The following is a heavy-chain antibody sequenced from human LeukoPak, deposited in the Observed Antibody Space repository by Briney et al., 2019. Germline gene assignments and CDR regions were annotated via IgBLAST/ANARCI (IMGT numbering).Heavy chain of an antibody. V-gene: IGHV4-39*07. D-gene: IGHD1-1*01. Sequence: SSETLSLTCTVSGVSISSSSYYWGWIRQPPGKGLEWIGSIYYSGSTYYNPSLKSRVTISVDTSKNQFSLKLSSVTAADTAVYYCARVPRLEPNPVAFDIWGQGTMVTVSS. CDR2: IYYSGST. CDR1: GVSISSSSYY. CDR3: ARVPRLEPNPVAFDI. J-gene: IGHJ3*02.